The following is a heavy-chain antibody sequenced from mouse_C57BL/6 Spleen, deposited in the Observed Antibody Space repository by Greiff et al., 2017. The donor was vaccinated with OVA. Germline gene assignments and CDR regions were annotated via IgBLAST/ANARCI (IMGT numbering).Heavy chain of an antibody. CDR3: ARCGLRRYFDY. V-gene: IGHV1-9*01. CDR1: GYTFTGYW. Sequence: QVTLKVSGAELMKPGASVKLSCKATGYTFTGYWIEWVKQRPGHGLEWIGEILPGSGSTSYNEKFKGKATFTADTSSNTAYMQLSSLTTEYSAIYCCARCGLRRYFDYWGQGTTLTVSS. J-gene: IGHJ2*01. CDR2: ILPGSGST. D-gene: IGHD2-4*01.